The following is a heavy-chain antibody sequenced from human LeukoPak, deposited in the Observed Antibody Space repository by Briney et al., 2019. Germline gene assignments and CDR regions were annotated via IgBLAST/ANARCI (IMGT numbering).Heavy chain of an antibody. Sequence: PGGSLRLSCAVSGFTFDDYGMSWIRQVPGKGLEWISGINWNGGSPSYADSVKGRFTISRDNSNNTLFLHLNSLRGEDTAVYYCTRNSGWYGLSWGQGTLVTVSS. J-gene: IGHJ1*01. D-gene: IGHD6-19*01. CDR3: TRNSGWYGLS. CDR1: GFTFDDYG. CDR2: INWNGGSP. V-gene: IGHV3-20*04.